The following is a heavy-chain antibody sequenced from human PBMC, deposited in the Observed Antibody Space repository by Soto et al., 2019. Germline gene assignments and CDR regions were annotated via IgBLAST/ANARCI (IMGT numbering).Heavy chain of an antibody. CDR1: GYTLTELS. CDR2: FDPEDGET. V-gene: IGHV1-24*01. Sequence: GASVKVSCKVSGYTLTELSMHWVRQAPGKGLEWMGGFDPEDGETIYAQKFQGRVTMTEDTSTDTAYMELSSLRSEDTAVYYCATPGHGDYIFDYWGQGTLVTVSS. J-gene: IGHJ4*02. CDR3: ATPGHGDYIFDY. D-gene: IGHD4-17*01.